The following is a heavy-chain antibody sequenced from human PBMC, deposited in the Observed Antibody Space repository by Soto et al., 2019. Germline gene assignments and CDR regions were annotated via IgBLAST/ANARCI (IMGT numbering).Heavy chain of an antibody. D-gene: IGHD4-17*01. Sequence: GGSLRLSCTASGFTFGDYAMSWFRQAPGKGLEWVGFIRSKAYGGTTEYAASVKGRFTISRDDSKSIAYLQMNSLKTEDTAVYYCTRDNDYGDRHAFDIWGQGTMVTVSS. CDR1: GFTFGDYA. V-gene: IGHV3-49*03. J-gene: IGHJ3*02. CDR2: IRSKAYGGTT. CDR3: TRDNDYGDRHAFDI.